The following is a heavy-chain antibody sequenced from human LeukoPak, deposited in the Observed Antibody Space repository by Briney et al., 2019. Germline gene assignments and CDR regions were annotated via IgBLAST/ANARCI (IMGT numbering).Heavy chain of an antibody. J-gene: IGHJ1*01. CDR2: IYYSGST. V-gene: IGHV4-39*07. CDR1: GGSISSSSYY. CDR3: ARGGGSYPVEYFQH. Sequence: SETLSLTCTVSGGSISSSSYYWGWIRQPPGKGLEWIGTIYYSGSTYYNSSLKSRVTISIDTSKNQFSLRLSSVTAADTAVYYCARGGGSYPVEYFQHWGQGTLVTVSS. D-gene: IGHD1-26*01.